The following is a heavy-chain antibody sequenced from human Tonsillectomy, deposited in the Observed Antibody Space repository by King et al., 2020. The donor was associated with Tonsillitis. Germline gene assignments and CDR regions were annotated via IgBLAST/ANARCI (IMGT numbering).Heavy chain of an antibody. CDR2: IIPIFGTA. J-gene: IGHJ6*02. CDR1: GGTFSSYA. V-gene: IGHV1-69*01. D-gene: IGHD3-9*01. Sequence: VQLVESGAEVKKPGSSVKVSCKASGGTFSSYAISWVRQAPGQGLEWMGGIIPIFGTANYAQKFQGRVTITADESTSTAYMELSSLRSEDTAVYYCARVSRYFDSADYYYYGMDVWGRGTTVTVSS. CDR3: ARVSRYFDSADYYYYGMDV.